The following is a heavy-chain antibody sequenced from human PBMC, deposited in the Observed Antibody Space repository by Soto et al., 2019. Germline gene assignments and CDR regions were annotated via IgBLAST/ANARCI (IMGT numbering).Heavy chain of an antibody. V-gene: IGHV3-30*18. CDR1: GFTFSDYA. CDR3: AKGGRQWLVTSDFNY. J-gene: IGHJ4*02. Sequence: VQLVESGGGVVQPGRSLRLSCAASGFTFSDYAMHWVRQAPGKGLEWVAVVSHDGRNTHYADSVKGRFTISRDSSKNXVXXXXTXLRXEDTAVYYCAKGGRQWLVTSDFNYWGQGALVTVSS. CDR2: VSHDGRNT. D-gene: IGHD6-19*01.